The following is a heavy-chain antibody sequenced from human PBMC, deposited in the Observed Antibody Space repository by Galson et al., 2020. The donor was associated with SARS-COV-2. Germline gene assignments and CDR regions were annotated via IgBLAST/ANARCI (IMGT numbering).Heavy chain of an antibody. CDR1: GFTFNNYG. D-gene: IGHD3-16*01. Sequence: GGSLRLSCTASGFTFNNYGMHWVRQAPGKGLEWVAFISYEGSKKYYEDSLKGRFTISRDASTNTLYLQMNSLRAEDTAVYYCAKVAQILMITFGGGYFDYWGQGTLVTVSS. J-gene: IGHJ4*02. CDR3: AKVAQILMITFGGGYFDY. V-gene: IGHV3-30*18. CDR2: ISYEGSKK.